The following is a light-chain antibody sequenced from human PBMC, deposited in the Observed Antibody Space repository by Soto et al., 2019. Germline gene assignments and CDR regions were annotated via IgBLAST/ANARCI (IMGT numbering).Light chain of an antibody. CDR1: QSVSSSN. J-gene: IGKJ1*01. CDR3: QHASRT. Sequence: PGETATLSCRASQSVSSSNSARYQQKPGQPPRLLXYGASSRATGIPDRFSGSGSGTDFTLTISRLEPEDFAVYYCQHASRTFGQGTKVDIK. CDR2: GAS. V-gene: IGKV3-20*01.